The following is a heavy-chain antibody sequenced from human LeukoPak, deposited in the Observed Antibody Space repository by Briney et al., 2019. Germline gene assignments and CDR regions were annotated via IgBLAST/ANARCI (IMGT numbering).Heavy chain of an antibody. Sequence: ASVKVSCKASGGTFSSYAISWVRQAPGQGLEWMGGIIPIFGTANYAQKFQGRVTITTDESTSTAYMELRGLTSDDTAVFFCARVATIWGSHRYFDYWGQGTLVTVSS. CDR3: ARVATIWGSHRYFDY. J-gene: IGHJ4*02. CDR2: IIPIFGTA. V-gene: IGHV1-69*05. D-gene: IGHD3-16*02. CDR1: GGTFSSYA.